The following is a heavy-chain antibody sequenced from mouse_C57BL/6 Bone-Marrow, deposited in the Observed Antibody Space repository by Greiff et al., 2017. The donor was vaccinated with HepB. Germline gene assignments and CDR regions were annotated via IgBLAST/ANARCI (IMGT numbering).Heavy chain of an antibody. V-gene: IGHV5-6*01. D-gene: IGHD2-4*01. CDR1: GFTFSSYG. J-gene: IGHJ3*01. Sequence: EVKLVESGGDLVKPGGSLKLSCAASGFTFSSYGMSWVRQTPDKRLEWVATISSGGSYTYYPDSVKGRFTISRDNAKNTLYLQMSSLKSEDTAMYYCARGLRRGFAYWGQGTLVTVSA. CDR3: ARGLRRGFAY. CDR2: ISSGGSYT.